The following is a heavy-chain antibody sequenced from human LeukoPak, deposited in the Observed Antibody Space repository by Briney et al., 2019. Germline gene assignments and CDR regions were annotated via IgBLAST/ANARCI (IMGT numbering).Heavy chain of an antibody. CDR3: AREGGLDYYDSSGFDY. D-gene: IGHD3-22*01. CDR1: GYTFTGYY. J-gene: IGHJ4*02. CDR2: INPNSGGT. V-gene: IGHV1-2*02. Sequence: ASVKVSCKASGYTFTGYYMHWVRQAPGQGLEWMGWINPNSGGTNYAQKFQGRVTMTRDTSISTAYMELSSLRSDDTAVYYCAREGGLDYYDSSGFDYWGQGTLVTVSS.